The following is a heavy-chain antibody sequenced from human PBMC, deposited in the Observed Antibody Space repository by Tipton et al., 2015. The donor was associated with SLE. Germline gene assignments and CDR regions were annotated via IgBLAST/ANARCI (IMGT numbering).Heavy chain of an antibody. V-gene: IGHV3-21*03. D-gene: IGHD7-27*01. J-gene: IGHJ3*02. CDR3: ARDNWGRPFDIDGFDI. CDR1: GFTFSSYS. Sequence: GSLRLSCAASGFTFSSYSMNWVRQAPGKGLEWVSSISSSSSYIYYADSVKGRFTISRDNAKNSLYLQMNSLRAEDTAVYYCARDNWGRPFDIDGFDIWGQGTMVTVSS. CDR2: ISSSSSYI.